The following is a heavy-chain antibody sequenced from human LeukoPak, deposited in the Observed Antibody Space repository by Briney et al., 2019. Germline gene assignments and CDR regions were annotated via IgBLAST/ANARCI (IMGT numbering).Heavy chain of an antibody. CDR1: GFTFSSYS. D-gene: IGHD5-12*01. CDR2: ISSSSSYI. J-gene: IGHJ4*02. CDR3: ARIGTATVDY. Sequence: GGTLRLSCAASGFTFSSYSMNWVRQAPGKGLEWVSSISSSSSYIYYADSVKGRFTISRDNAKNSLYLQMNSLRAEDTAVYYCARIGTATVDYWGQGTLVTVSS. V-gene: IGHV3-21*01.